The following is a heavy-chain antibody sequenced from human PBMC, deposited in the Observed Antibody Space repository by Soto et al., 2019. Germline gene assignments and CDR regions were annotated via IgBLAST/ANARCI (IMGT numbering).Heavy chain of an antibody. J-gene: IGHJ4*02. CDR1: GFTFSSYA. CDR2: ISYDGSNK. Sequence: WSSLRLSCAASGFTFSSYAMHWVRQAPGKGLEWVAVISYDGSNKYYADSVKGRFTISRDNSKNTLYLQMNSLRAEDTAVYYWARAFYSSGWWDYWGQGTMVTVSS. CDR3: ARAFYSSGWWDY. D-gene: IGHD6-19*01. V-gene: IGHV3-30-3*01.